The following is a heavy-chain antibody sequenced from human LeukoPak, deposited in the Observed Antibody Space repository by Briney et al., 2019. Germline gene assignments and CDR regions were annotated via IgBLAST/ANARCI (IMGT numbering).Heavy chain of an antibody. D-gene: IGHD6-6*01. Sequence: SETLSLTCTVSGGPISSYYWSWIRQPPGKGLEWIGYIYYSGSTNYNPSLKSRVTISVDTSKNQFSLKLSSVTAADTAVYYCARDVVGIAARYFDYWGQGTLVTVSS. CDR2: IYYSGST. J-gene: IGHJ4*02. CDR1: GGPISSYY. CDR3: ARDVVGIAARYFDY. V-gene: IGHV4-59*01.